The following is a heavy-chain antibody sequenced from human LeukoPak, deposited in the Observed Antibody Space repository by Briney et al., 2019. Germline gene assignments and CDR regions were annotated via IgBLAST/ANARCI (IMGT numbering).Heavy chain of an antibody. CDR2: ISYDGSNK. V-gene: IGHV3-30-3*01. J-gene: IGHJ5*02. D-gene: IGHD2-8*01. Sequence: QAGGSLRLSCAASGFTFSSYAMHWVRQAPGKGLEWVAVISYDGSNKYYADSVKGRFTISRDNSKNTLYLQMNSLRAEDTAVYYCARVSAVMVYENWFDPWGQGTLVTVSS. CDR3: ARVSAVMVYENWFDP. CDR1: GFTFSSYA.